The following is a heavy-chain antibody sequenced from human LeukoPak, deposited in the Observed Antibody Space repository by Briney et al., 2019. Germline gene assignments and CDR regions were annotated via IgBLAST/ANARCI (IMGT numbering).Heavy chain of an antibody. Sequence: GGSLRLSCAASGFTFDSYAMSWVRQAPGRGLDWVSTISGSGGSTYYADSVKGRFTISRGNSKNTLYLQMNSLRAEDTAVYYCAKYSRPPSIDYWGQGTLVTVSS. J-gene: IGHJ4*02. V-gene: IGHV3-23*01. CDR3: AKYSRPPSIDY. CDR2: ISGSGGST. D-gene: IGHD6-13*01. CDR1: GFTFDSYA.